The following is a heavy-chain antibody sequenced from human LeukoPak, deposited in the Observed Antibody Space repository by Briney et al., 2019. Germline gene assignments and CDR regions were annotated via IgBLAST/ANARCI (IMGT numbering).Heavy chain of an antibody. Sequence: ASVKVSCKASGYTFTSYYMHWVRQAPGQGLEWMGIINPSGGSTSYAQKFQGRVTMTRDTSTSTVYMELSSLRSEDTAVYYCARFAYYYDSSGYRTYAFDIWGQGTMVTASS. CDR3: ARFAYYYDSSGYRTYAFDI. V-gene: IGHV1-46*01. J-gene: IGHJ3*02. CDR2: INPSGGST. CDR1: GYTFTSYY. D-gene: IGHD3-22*01.